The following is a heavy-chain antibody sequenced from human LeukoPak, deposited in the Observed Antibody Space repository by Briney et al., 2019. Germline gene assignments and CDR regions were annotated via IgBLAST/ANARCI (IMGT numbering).Heavy chain of an antibody. CDR2: IKQDGSEK. Sequence: PGGSLRLSCAASGFTFSSYWMSWVRQAPGKGLEWVANIKQDGSEKYYVDSVKGRFTISRDNAKNSLYLQMNSLRAEDTAVYYCASLYGDYEYYYYMDVWGKGTTVTVSS. CDR1: GFTFSSYW. J-gene: IGHJ6*03. D-gene: IGHD4-17*01. CDR3: ASLYGDYEYYYYMDV. V-gene: IGHV3-7*01.